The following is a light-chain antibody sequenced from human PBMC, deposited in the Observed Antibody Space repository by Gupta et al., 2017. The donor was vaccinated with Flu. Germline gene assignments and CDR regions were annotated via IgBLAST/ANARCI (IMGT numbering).Light chain of an antibody. V-gene: IGKV4-1*01. CDR2: WAS. J-gene: IGKJ5*01. CDR1: QNVLYRSENKNY. Sequence: DIVMTQSPDSLAVSLGERATINCKSSQNVLYRSENKNYIAWYQQKPGQPPKLLTSWASTRESGVPDRFRGSGYGTDFTLTISSRQAEDVGVYFCQQYVSTSPITFGQGTQMEIK. CDR3: QQYVSTSPIT.